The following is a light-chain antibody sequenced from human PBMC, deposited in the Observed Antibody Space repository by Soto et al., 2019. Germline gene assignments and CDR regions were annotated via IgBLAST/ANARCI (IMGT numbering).Light chain of an antibody. J-gene: IGLJ2*01. Sequence: QSVLTQPPSASGSPGQSITISCTGTSSDVGSYNLVSWYQQHPGKAPKLMIYEGSKRPSGVSNRFSGSKSGNTASLTISGLQAEDEADYYCCSYAGSSTSVVFGGGTKLTVL. V-gene: IGLV2-23*01. CDR3: CSYAGSSTSVV. CDR1: SSDVGSYNL. CDR2: EGS.